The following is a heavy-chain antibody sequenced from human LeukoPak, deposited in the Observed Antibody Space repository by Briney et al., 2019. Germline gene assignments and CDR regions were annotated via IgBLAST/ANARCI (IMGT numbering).Heavy chain of an antibody. J-gene: IGHJ5*02. V-gene: IGHV4-59*08. Sequence: SETLSLTCTVSGGSISSYYWSWIRQPPGKGLEWIGYIYYSGSTYYNPSLKSRVTISVDTSKNQFSLKLSSVTAADTAVYYCARLHIVVVPAAINWFDPWGQGTLVTVSS. CDR1: GGSISSYY. CDR3: ARLHIVVVPAAINWFDP. D-gene: IGHD2-2*02. CDR2: IYYSGST.